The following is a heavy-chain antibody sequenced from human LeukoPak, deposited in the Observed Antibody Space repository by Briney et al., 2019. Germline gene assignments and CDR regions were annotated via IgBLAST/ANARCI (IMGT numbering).Heavy chain of an antibody. D-gene: IGHD3-22*01. Sequence: GGSLRLSCAVSGITLSNYGMSWVRQAPGKGLEWVAGISDSGGRTNYADSVKGRFTIPRDNSKNTLYLQMNSLRAEDTAVYFCAKRGAVIRVILVGFHKEAYYFDSWGQGALVTVSS. CDR3: AKRGAVIRVILVGFHKEAYYFDS. J-gene: IGHJ4*02. V-gene: IGHV3-23*01. CDR2: ISDSGGRT. CDR1: GITLSNYG.